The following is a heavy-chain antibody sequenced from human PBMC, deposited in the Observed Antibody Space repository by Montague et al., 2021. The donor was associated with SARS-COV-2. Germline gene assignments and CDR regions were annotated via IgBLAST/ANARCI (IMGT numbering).Heavy chain of an antibody. CDR1: GGSISSSSNY. CDR3: ARLVWFGELSSENWFDP. Sequence: SETLSLTCTVSGGSISSSSNYWGWIRQPPGKGLEWIGSIYYSGSTYYNSSLKSRVTISVDTSKNQFSLKLNSVTAADTAVYYCARLVWFGELSSENWFDPGGQGTLVTVSS. D-gene: IGHD3-10*01. J-gene: IGHJ5*02. CDR2: IYYSGST. V-gene: IGHV4-39*01.